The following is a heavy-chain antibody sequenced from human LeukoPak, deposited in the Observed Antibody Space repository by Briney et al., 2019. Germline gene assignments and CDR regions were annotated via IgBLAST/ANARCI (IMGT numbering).Heavy chain of an antibody. CDR3: AKAARFFMVRGNYFDY. D-gene: IGHD3-10*01. J-gene: IGHJ4*02. Sequence: PGGSLRLSCAASGFTFSSYAMSWVRQAPGKGLEWVSAISGSGGSTYYADSVKGRFTISRDNSKNTLYLQMNSLRAEDTAVYYCAKAARFFMVRGNYFDYWGQGTLVTVSS. CDR2: ISGSGGST. CDR1: GFTFSSYA. V-gene: IGHV3-23*01.